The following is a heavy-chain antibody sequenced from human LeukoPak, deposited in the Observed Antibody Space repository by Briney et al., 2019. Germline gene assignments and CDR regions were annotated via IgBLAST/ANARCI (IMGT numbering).Heavy chain of an antibody. D-gene: IGHD2-2*02. CDR2: IIPILGIA. Sequence: SVKVSCKASGGTFSSYAISCVRPAPGQRLEWMGKIIPILGIANYAQKFQCRVTSTADKSTSTAYMELSRLRSEDTAVYYCARDGCSSTSCYSYYYYGMDVWGQGTTVTVSS. CDR1: GGTFSSYA. CDR3: ARDGCSSTSCYSYYYYGMDV. V-gene: IGHV1-69*04. J-gene: IGHJ6*01.